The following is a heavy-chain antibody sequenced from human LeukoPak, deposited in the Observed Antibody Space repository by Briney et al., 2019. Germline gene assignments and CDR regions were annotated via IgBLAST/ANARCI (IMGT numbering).Heavy chain of an antibody. CDR1: DFSISNDHY. D-gene: IGHD3-22*01. CDR2: IYHSGST. Sequence: ETLSLTCTVSDFSISNDHYWGWVRQPPGKGLEWIGLIYHSGSTYSNPSLKSRLTMSVDTSKNQISLKLSSVTAADTAVFYCARVGYYWAFDYWGQGTLVTVSS. J-gene: IGHJ4*02. CDR3: ARVGYYWAFDY. V-gene: IGHV4-38-2*02.